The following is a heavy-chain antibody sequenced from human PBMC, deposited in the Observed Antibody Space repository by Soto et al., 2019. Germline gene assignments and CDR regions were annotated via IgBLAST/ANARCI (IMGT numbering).Heavy chain of an antibody. CDR2: LYNAGST. Sequence: SEALSLTCTVSGGSISRYYWSWIRQPPGKGLEWIGYLYNAGSTIYNPSLKSRVTISVDMSQNQFSLKLSSVTAADTAVYYCARLVGNSWLDSWGQGTLVTVSS. J-gene: IGHJ5*01. V-gene: IGHV4-59*08. CDR3: ARLVGNSWLDS. CDR1: GGSISRYY. D-gene: IGHD2-15*01.